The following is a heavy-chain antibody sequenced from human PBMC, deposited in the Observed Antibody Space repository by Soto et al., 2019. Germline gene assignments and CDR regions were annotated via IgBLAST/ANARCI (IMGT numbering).Heavy chain of an antibody. CDR2: INHSGST. CDR1: GGSFSGYY. D-gene: IGHD3-3*01. J-gene: IGHJ6*02. CDR3: ARQSYRFLEWFHESRGMDF. V-gene: IGHV4-34*01. Sequence: LSLTCAVYGGSFSGYYWSWIRQPPGKGLEWIGEINHSGSTNYNPSLKSRVTISVDTSKNQFSLKLSSVTAADTAVYYCARQSYRFLEWFHESRGMDFWGQGTTVTVS.